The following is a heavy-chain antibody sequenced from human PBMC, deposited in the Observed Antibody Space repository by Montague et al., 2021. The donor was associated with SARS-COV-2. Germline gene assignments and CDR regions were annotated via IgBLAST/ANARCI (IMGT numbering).Heavy chain of an antibody. CDR3: ARNLVVQYWYGMDV. CDR1: GGSISSYY. CDR2: INYSGST. V-gene: IGHV4-59*01. D-gene: IGHD2-8*02. J-gene: IGHJ6*02. Sequence: SETLSLTCTVAGGSISSYYWSWIRQPPGKGLEWIGYINYSGSTNYNPSLKSRVTISVDTSKNQFSLKLSSVTAADTAVYYCARNLVVQYWYGMDVWGQGTTVTVSS.